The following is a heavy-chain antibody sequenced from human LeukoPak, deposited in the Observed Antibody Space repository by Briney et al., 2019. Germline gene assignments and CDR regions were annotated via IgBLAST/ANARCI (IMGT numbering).Heavy chain of an antibody. CDR1: GFTFSDYY. Sequence: GGSLRLSCAASGFTFSDYYMSWIRQAPGKGLEWVSYISSSGSTIYYADSVKGRFTISRDNAKNSLYLQMNSLRAEDTAVYYCARDPLATTVLPPGGPFDYWGQGTLVTVSS. D-gene: IGHD4/OR15-4a*01. V-gene: IGHV3-11*04. J-gene: IGHJ4*02. CDR2: ISSSGSTI. CDR3: ARDPLATTVLPPGGPFDY.